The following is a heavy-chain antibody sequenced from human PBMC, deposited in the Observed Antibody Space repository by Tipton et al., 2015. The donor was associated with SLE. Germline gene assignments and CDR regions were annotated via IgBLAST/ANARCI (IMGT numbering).Heavy chain of an antibody. CDR3: ARDRSRWATPYWFFDL. Sequence: SGFTFSSHSMTWVRQAPGKGLEWVSCITSGSSHKYFADSAKGRFAISRDNAKNSLYLQMDSLRVEDTGVYYCARDRSRWATPYWFFDLWGPGTLVTVSS. V-gene: IGHV3-21*03. D-gene: IGHD1-26*01. J-gene: IGHJ2*01. CDR2: ITSGSSHK. CDR1: GFTFSSHS.